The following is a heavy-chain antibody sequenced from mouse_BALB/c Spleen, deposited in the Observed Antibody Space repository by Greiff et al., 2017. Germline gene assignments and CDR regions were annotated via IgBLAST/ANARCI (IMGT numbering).Heavy chain of an antibody. D-gene: IGHD1-1*01. CDR3: ARHDTTVVNDCDY. CDR1: GFAFSSYD. V-gene: IGHV5-12-1*01. CDR2: ISSGGGST. J-gene: IGHJ2*01. Sequence: EVKLVESGGGLVKPGGSLKLSCAASGFAFSSYDMSWVRQTPEKRLEWVAYISSGGGSTYYPDTVKGRFTISRDNAKNTLYLQMSSLKSEDTAMYYCARHDTTVVNDCDYWGQGTTLTVSS.